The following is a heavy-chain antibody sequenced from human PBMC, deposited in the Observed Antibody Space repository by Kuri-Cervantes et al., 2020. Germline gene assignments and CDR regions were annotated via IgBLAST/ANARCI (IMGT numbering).Heavy chain of an antibody. CDR1: GDSISRSSYH. Sequence: SETLSLTCTVSGDSISRSSYHWGWVRQPPGKGREWIGSYFSSESAYYNPSLKRRFTISVDTSKNQFSLKLSAVTAAATAVYYSARVRTIAAACFDPWGKGTTVTVSS. J-gene: IGHJ5*02. D-gene: IGHD6-13*01. CDR3: ARVRTIAAACFDP. V-gene: IGHV4-39*07. CDR2: YFSSESA.